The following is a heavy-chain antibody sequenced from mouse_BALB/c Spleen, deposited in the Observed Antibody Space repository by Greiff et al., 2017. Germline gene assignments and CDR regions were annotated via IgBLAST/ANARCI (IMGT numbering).Heavy chain of an antibody. CDR1: GYTLTTYP. CDR3: ARRGNYAMDY. J-gene: IGHJ4*01. V-gene: IGHV1-47*01. CDR2: FHPYNDDT. Sequence: QVQLQQSGAELVQPGASVKMSCTAFGYTLTTYPIEWMKQNHGKGLEWIGNFHPYNDDTKYNEKFKGKANLTVEKSSSTVYLERSRLTSDDAAVYSCARRGNYAMDYWGQGTSVTVSS.